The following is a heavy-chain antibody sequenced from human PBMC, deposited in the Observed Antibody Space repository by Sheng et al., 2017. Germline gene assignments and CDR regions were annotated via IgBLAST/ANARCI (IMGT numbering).Heavy chain of an antibody. V-gene: IGHV5-51*06. CDR2: IYPGDSDT. J-gene: IGHJ6*02. CDR3: ARHPGLTSAYMGV. D-gene: IGHD5-12*01. CDR1: GYSFSIYW. Sequence: EVQLVQSGAEMKKPGESLKISCQGSGYSFSIYWIAWVRQMPGKGLEWMGIIYPGDSDTRYNPSFQGQVTISADKSINTAYLQWSSLEASDTAIYYCARHPGLTSAYMGVWGQGTTVTVSS.